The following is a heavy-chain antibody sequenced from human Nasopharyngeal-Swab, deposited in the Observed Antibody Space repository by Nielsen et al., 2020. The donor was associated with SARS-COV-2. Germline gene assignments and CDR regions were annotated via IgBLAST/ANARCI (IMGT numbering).Heavy chain of an antibody. J-gene: IGHJ5*02. CDR3: ARPLSRDSTWTTEANWFDP. CDR2: ISSSGSAT. V-gene: IGHV3-48*02. Sequence: GESLKISCAVSGLTFSSYDMNWVRQAPGKGLEWISHISSSGSATNYADSVKGRFTISRDNAKNSLYLQMNSLRDEDTALYHCARPLSRDSTWTTEANWFDPWGQGTLVTVSS. CDR1: GLTFSSYD. D-gene: IGHD6-13*01.